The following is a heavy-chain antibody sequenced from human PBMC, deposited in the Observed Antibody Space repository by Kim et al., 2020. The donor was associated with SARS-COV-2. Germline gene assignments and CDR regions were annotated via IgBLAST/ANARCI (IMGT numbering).Heavy chain of an antibody. D-gene: IGHD2-15*01. CDR1: GFTFDDYT. Sequence: GGSLRLSCAASGFTFDDYTMHWVRQAPGKGLEWVSLISWDGGSTYYADSVKGRITISRDNSKNSLYLQMNSLRTEDTALYYCAKTGIVVVVDAWFDYWGQGTLVTVSS. CDR2: ISWDGGST. V-gene: IGHV3-43*01. CDR3: AKTGIVVVVDAWFDY. J-gene: IGHJ4*02.